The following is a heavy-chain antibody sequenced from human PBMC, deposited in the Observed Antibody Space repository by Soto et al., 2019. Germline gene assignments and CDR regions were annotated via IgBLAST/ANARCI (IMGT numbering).Heavy chain of an antibody. Sequence: SETLSLTCTVSGGSISSYYWSWIRQPPGKGLEWIGDIYYSGSTNYNPSLKSRVTISVDTSTNQFSLKLSSVTAADTAVYYCARGGGVGVVPSATPAYYYGMDVWGQGTTVTVSS. J-gene: IGHJ6*02. D-gene: IGHD2-2*01. CDR2: IYYSGST. CDR1: GGSISSYY. V-gene: IGHV4-59*01. CDR3: ARGGGVGVVPSATPAYYYGMDV.